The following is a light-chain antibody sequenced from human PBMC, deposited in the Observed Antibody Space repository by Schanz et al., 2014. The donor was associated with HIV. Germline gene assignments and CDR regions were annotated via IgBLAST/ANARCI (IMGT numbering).Light chain of an antibody. Sequence: QSVLTQPPSASGTPGQRVTISCSGSGSNIGSNYVSWYQQLPGTAPKLLIYDNDKRPSGIPDRFSGTKSDTSATLGITGLQTGDEADYYCGTWDSSLSVGVFGTGTKLTVL. J-gene: IGLJ1*01. V-gene: IGLV1-51*01. CDR1: GSNIGSNY. CDR3: GTWDSSLSVGV. CDR2: DND.